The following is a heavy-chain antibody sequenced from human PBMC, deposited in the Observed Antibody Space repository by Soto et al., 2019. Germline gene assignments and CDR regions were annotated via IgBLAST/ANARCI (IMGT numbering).Heavy chain of an antibody. V-gene: IGHV3-23*01. CDR2: ISGSGGST. CDR3: ANAPRRRGSYNWNYDLLY. D-gene: IGHD1-7*01. CDR1: GFTFSSYA. J-gene: IGHJ4*02. Sequence: GGSLRLSCAASGFTFSSYAMSWVRQAPGKGLEWVSAISGSGGSTYYADSVKGRFTISRDNSKNTLYLQMNSLRAEDTAVYYCANAPRRRGSYNWNYDLLYWGQGTLVTVSS.